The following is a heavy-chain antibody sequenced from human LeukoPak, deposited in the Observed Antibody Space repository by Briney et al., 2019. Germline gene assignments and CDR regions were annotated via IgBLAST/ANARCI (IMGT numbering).Heavy chain of an antibody. Sequence: GSPGLFLGGPGIHLKKFAFHLGPPASGEGLELLSAINGNGGSTYYATSVKGKFTITRDNSKNTLYLQMDSLSAEDMAVFYCARSLGAGSYLDFWGQGTLVTVSS. V-gene: IGHV3-64*01. CDR1: IHLKKFA. J-gene: IGHJ4*02. D-gene: IGHD3-10*02. CDR2: INGNGGST. CDR3: ARSLGAGSYLDF.